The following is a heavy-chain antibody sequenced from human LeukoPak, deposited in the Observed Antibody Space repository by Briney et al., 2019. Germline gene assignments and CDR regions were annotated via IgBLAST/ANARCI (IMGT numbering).Heavy chain of an antibody. D-gene: IGHD3-16*01. CDR3: ARVLIYDYVWGSYHDDAFDI. J-gene: IGHJ3*02. V-gene: IGHV1-69*05. CDR2: IIPIFGTA. Sequence: SVKVSCKASGYTFTGYYMHWVRQAPGQGLEWMGRIIPIFGTANYAQKFQGRVTITTDESTSTAYMELSSLRSEDTAVYYCARVLIYDYVWGSYHDDAFDIWGQGTMVTVSS. CDR1: GYTFTGYY.